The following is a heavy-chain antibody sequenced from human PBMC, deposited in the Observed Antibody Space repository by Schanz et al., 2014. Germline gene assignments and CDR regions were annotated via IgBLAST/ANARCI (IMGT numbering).Heavy chain of an antibody. CDR2: ISYDGSKK. J-gene: IGHJ4*02. Sequence: QVQLVESGGGVVQPGRSLRLSCAASGFMFSSYGMHWVRQAPGKGLEWVGVISYDGSKKSYADSVKGRFTISRDNSKNTLYLQMNSLRPEDTAVYYCARGGFGKVSYFDYWGQGTLVTVSS. CDR1: GFMFSSYG. D-gene: IGHD3-10*01. CDR3: ARGGFGKVSYFDY. V-gene: IGHV3-30*03.